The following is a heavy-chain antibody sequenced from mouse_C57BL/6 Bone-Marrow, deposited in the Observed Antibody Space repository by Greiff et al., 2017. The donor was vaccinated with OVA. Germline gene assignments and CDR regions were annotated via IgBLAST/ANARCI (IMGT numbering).Heavy chain of an antibody. D-gene: IGHD2-5*01. Sequence: EVQLQQSGPELVKPGASVKISCKASGYSFTGYYMNWVKQSPEKSLEWIGEINPSTGGTTYNQKFKAKATLTVDKSSSTAYMQLKSLTSEDSAVYYCARSLSNYVAWFAYWGQGTLVTVSA. CDR3: ARSLSNYVAWFAY. V-gene: IGHV1-42*01. CDR1: GYSFTGYY. CDR2: INPSTGGT. J-gene: IGHJ3*01.